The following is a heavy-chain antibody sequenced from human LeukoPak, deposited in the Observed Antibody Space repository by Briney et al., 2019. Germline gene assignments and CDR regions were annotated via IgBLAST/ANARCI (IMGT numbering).Heavy chain of an antibody. D-gene: IGHD3-3*01. CDR3: AGRIFGVVRTMDLDY. CDR2: TYYSGST. V-gene: IGHV4-30-4*01. J-gene: IGHJ4*02. Sequence: SETLSLTCTVSGGSISSGDYYWSWIRQPPGKGMEWIGYTYYSGSTYYNPSLKSRVTISVDTSKNQFSLKLSSVTAADTAVYYCAGRIFGVVRTMDLDYWGQGTLVTVSS. CDR1: GGSISSGDYY.